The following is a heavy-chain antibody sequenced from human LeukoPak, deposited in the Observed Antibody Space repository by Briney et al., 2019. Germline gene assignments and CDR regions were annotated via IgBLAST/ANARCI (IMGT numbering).Heavy chain of an antibody. CDR3: ARVTMVRGSFDY. D-gene: IGHD3-10*01. Sequence: ASVKVSCKASGYTFSSYGISWVRQAPGQGLEWMGWVSAYNGNTNYAQKLQGRVTLTTDTSTSTAYMELRSLRSDDTAVYYCARVTMVRGSFDYWGQGTLVTVSS. V-gene: IGHV1-18*01. CDR1: GYTFSSYG. CDR2: VSAYNGNT. J-gene: IGHJ4*02.